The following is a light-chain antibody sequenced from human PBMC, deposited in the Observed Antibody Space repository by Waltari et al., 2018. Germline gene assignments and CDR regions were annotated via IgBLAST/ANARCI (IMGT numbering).Light chain of an antibody. J-gene: IGLJ2*01. CDR3: SSYGANLKLI. Sequence: QSALTQPPSASGYPGQSVTISCTGTSSDVGGYNEVSWYQQHPGKVPKVIIYEVTKRPSGVPDRFSGSKSGNTASLTVSGLQAEDEADYYCSSYGANLKLIFGGGTKLTVL. CDR2: EVT. V-gene: IGLV2-8*01. CDR1: SSDVGGYNE.